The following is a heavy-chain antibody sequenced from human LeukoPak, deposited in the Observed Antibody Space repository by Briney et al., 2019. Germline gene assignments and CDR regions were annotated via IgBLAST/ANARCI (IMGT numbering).Heavy chain of an antibody. Sequence: PGGSLRLSCAASGFTFSSYEMNWVRQAPGKGLEWVSYISSSGSTIYYADSVKGRFTISRDNAKNSLYLQMNSLRAEDTAVYYCAKVSGSYLKVYWYFDLWGRGTLVTVSS. V-gene: IGHV3-48*03. CDR2: ISSSGSTI. D-gene: IGHD1-26*01. J-gene: IGHJ2*01. CDR3: AKVSGSYLKVYWYFDL. CDR1: GFTFSSYE.